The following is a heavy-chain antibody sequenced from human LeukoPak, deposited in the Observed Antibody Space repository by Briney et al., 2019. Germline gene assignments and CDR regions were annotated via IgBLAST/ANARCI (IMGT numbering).Heavy chain of an antibody. Sequence: ASVKVSCKASGYTFTDYYMHCVRQAPGQGLEWMGRINPNSGGTNYARTFQGRVTMTRDTSISTAYMELSRLRSDDTAVYYCARSSYDYVWGTGYAFDIWGQGTMVTVSS. V-gene: IGHV1-2*06. J-gene: IGHJ3*02. CDR2: INPNSGGT. D-gene: IGHD3-16*01. CDR1: GYTFTDYY. CDR3: ARSSYDYVWGTGYAFDI.